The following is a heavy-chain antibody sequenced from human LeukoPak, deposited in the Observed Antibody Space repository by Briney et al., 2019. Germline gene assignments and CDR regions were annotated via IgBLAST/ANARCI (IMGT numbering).Heavy chain of an antibody. J-gene: IGHJ4*02. CDR3: ARLCRAEMAIGYYFDY. CDR2: IYYSGST. V-gene: IGHV4-39*01. D-gene: IGHD5-24*01. Sequence: PSETLSLTRTVSGGSISSSSYYWGWIRQPPGKGLEWIGSIYYSGSTYYNPSLKSRVTISVDTSKNQFSLKLSSVTAADTAVYYCARLCRAEMAIGYYFDYWGQGTLVIVSS. CDR1: GGSISSSSYY.